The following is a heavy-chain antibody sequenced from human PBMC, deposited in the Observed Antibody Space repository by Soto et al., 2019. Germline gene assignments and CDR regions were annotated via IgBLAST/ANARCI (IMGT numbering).Heavy chain of an antibody. V-gene: IGHV1-69*08. D-gene: IGHD3-16*01. Sequence: QVQLVQSGAEVKKPGSSVRVSCKAPGTIFSSYTISWVRQAPGQGLEWMGRIIPILGETNSAQKFQGRVTLTADKSTNTAYMELNSLRLEDTALYYCARGLGGRMDDWGQGTTVTVSS. CDR1: GTIFSSYT. CDR2: IIPILGET. J-gene: IGHJ6*02. CDR3: ARGLGGRMDD.